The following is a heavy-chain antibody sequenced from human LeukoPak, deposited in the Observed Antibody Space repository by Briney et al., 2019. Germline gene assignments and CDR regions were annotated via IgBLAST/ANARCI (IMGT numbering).Heavy chain of an antibody. V-gene: IGHV3-23*01. CDR1: GFSFSSYA. J-gene: IGHJ4*02. Sequence: GGSLRLSCAATGFSFSSYALSWVRQAPGKGLEWVSAISSGGDRTYYADSVTGRFTISRDNSKNMLFLQMSGLRAEDAAMYYCTREATATGYAYDWGQGTLVTVFS. CDR2: ISSGGDRT. D-gene: IGHD3-16*01. CDR3: TREATATGYAYD.